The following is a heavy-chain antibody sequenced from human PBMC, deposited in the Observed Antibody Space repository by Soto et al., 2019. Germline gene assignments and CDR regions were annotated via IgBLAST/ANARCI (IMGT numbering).Heavy chain of an antibody. CDR1: GFTFSTYN. CDR2: ITASGT. Sequence: EVQLVESGGGLVKPGGSLRLSCAASGFTFSTYNMNWVRQAPGKGLEWVSSITASGTSADSVRGRFTISRDNAKNSLYLQINSRRAEDTAVYYCAKLMGGAFYIWGQGTKVTVSS. CDR3: AKLMGGAFYI. V-gene: IGHV3-21*01. D-gene: IGHD2-8*01. J-gene: IGHJ3*02.